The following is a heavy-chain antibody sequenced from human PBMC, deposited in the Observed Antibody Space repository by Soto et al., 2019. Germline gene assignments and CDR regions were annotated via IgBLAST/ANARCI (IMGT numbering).Heavy chain of an antibody. J-gene: IGHJ4*02. CDR3: ARDWIDSGYDLPFDY. Sequence: ASVKVSCKASGYTFTSYGISWVRQAPGQGLEWMGWISAYNGNTNYAQKLQGRVTMTTDTSTSTAYMELRSLRSDDTAVYYCARDWIDSGYDLPFDYWGQGTLVTVSS. CDR1: GYTFTSYG. V-gene: IGHV1-18*01. D-gene: IGHD5-12*01. CDR2: ISAYNGNT.